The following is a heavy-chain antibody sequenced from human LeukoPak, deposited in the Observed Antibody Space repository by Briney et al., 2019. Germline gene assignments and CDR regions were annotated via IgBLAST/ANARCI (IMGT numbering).Heavy chain of an antibody. CDR3: ARESCIDRGGDCSSARYYFDY. D-gene: IGHD2-21*02. V-gene: IGHV4-31*03. CDR2: IYYSGST. Sequence: SETLSLTCTVSGGSISSGGYYWSWIRQHPGKGLGWIGYIYYSGSTYYNPSLKSRVTISVDTSKNQFSLKLSSVTAADTAVYYCARESCIDRGGDCSSARYYFDYWGQGTLVTVSS. CDR1: GGSISSGGYY. J-gene: IGHJ4*02.